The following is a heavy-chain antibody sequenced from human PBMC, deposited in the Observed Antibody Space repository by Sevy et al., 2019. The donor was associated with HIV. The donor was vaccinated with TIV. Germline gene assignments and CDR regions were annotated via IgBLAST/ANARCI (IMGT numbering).Heavy chain of an antibody. CDR1: GGTFSRYP. CDR2: IIPIFGTT. J-gene: IGHJ4*02. Sequence: ASVKVSCKASGGTFSRYPFSWVRQAPGQGLEWMGGIIPIFGTTNYAQKFQGRVTITADESTSTAYMELSSLRSEDTAVYYCALAAQVTMIVAGGFFEYWGKGTLVTVSS. CDR3: ALAAQVTMIVAGGFFEY. D-gene: IGHD3-22*01. V-gene: IGHV1-69*13.